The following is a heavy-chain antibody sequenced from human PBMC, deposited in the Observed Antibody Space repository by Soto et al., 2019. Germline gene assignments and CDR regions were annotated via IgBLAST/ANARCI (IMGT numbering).Heavy chain of an antibody. V-gene: IGHV4-59*01. CDR1: GGSISSYY. CDR2: IYYSGST. J-gene: IGHJ4*02. CDR3: ARSYPAYCGGDCFEPHYFDY. Sequence: SETLSLTCTVSGGSISSYYWSWIRQPPGKGLEWIGYIYYSGSTNYNPSLKSRVTISVDTSKNQFSLKLSSVTAADTAVYYCARSYPAYCGGDCFEPHYFDYWGQVTLVTVSS. D-gene: IGHD2-21*02.